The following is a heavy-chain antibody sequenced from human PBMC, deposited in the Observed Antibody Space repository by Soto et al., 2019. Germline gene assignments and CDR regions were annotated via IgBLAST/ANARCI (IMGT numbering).Heavy chain of an antibody. D-gene: IGHD2-2*02. J-gene: IGHJ4*02. CDR1: GFTFSAYW. Sequence: EVELVESGGGLVQPGGSLRLSCAASGFTFSAYWMDWVRQAPGKGLEWVANINQDGTEKHYVDSVNDRFTISRDNAKNSVYLQMNSLRAEDTAVYFCARDRNWYTFESWGQGALVTVSS. CDR2: INQDGTEK. V-gene: IGHV3-7*01. CDR3: ARDRNWYTFES.